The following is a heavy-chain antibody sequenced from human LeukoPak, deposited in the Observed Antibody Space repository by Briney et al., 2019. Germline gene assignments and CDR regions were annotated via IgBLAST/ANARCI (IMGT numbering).Heavy chain of an antibody. CDR2: LTPSGGSP. Sequence: ASVKVSCKASGYMLSRYYMHWVRQAPGQGLEWMGILTPSGGSPTYAQKFQGRVTMTRDTSTTTFYMVIHSLRSDDTAIYYCARGHSDSGYYRPFFDYWGQGTLVTVSS. J-gene: IGHJ4*02. D-gene: IGHD6-25*01. CDR3: ARGHSDSGYYRPFFDY. CDR1: GYMLSRYY. V-gene: IGHV1-46*01.